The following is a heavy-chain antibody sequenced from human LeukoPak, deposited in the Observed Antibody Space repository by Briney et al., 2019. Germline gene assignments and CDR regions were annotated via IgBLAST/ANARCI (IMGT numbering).Heavy chain of an antibody. D-gene: IGHD3-22*01. CDR2: NSSRNNYI. V-gene: IGHV3-21*01. CDR1: GFPFSSYN. Sequence: GGSLTLSCAASGFPFSSYNMHWVRQAPGKGLEGVSSNSSRNNYIYLADALKGRFTITRDNAKNSVYLQMNSLRAEDTAMYYCARDRAVYSDSRGYYPDAFDIWGQGTMVTVSS. J-gene: IGHJ3*02. CDR3: ARDRAVYSDSRGYYPDAFDI.